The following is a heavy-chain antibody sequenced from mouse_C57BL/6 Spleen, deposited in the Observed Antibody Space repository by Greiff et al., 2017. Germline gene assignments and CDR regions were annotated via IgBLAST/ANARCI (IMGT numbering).Heavy chain of an antibody. CDR3: ARYRNSGSSYDAMDY. J-gene: IGHJ4*01. V-gene: IGHV7-3*01. Sequence: EVKVVESGGGLVQPGGSLSLSCAASGFTFTDYYMSWVRQPPGQALEWLGFIRNKANGYTTEYSASVKGRFTISRDNSQSILYLQMNALRGEDSATYYCARYRNSGSSYDAMDYWGKGTSVTVSS. D-gene: IGHD1-1*01. CDR2: IRNKANGYTT. CDR1: GFTFTDYY.